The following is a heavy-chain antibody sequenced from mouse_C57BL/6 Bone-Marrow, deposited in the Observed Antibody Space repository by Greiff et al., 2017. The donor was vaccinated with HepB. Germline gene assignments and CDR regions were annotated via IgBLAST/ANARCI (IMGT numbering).Heavy chain of an antibody. J-gene: IGHJ1*03. CDR2: INPNNGGT. V-gene: IGHV1-26*01. CDR3: TYYYGSPWYFDV. CDR1: GYTFTDYY. Sequence: EVQLQQSGPELVKPGASVKISCKASGYTFTDYYMNWVKQSHGKSLEWIGDINPNNGGTSYNQKFKGKATLTVDKSSSTAYMELRSLTSEDSAVYYCTYYYGSPWYFDVWGTGTTVTVSS. D-gene: IGHD1-1*01.